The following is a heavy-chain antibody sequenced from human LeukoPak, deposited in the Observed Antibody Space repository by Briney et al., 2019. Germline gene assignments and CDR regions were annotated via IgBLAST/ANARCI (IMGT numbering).Heavy chain of an antibody. J-gene: IGHJ1*01. Sequence: GGSLRLSCTASGFTFSYYWMSWVRQAPGKGLEWVANIKEDGSENYSVDSVKGRFTISRDNSKNTQSLQMNSLRAEDTAVYYCAKDDDWGRYKHWGQGTLVTVSS. D-gene: IGHD3-16*01. CDR1: GFTFSYYW. V-gene: IGHV3-7*03. CDR3: AKDDDWGRYKH. CDR2: IKEDGSEN.